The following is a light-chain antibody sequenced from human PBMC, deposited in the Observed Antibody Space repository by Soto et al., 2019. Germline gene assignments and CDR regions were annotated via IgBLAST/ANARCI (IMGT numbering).Light chain of an antibody. V-gene: IGKV1-5*03. J-gene: IGKJ1*01. CDR1: QSIATW. Sequence: DMQMTQSPSTLSASVGDRVTITCRASQSIATWLAWHQQKPGKAPKLLIYKASSFGSGLPPRFNGRGSGTEFPLPISSLQPDDLATYYCQQYNSYSQTFGQGTKVAIK. CDR3: QQYNSYSQT. CDR2: KAS.